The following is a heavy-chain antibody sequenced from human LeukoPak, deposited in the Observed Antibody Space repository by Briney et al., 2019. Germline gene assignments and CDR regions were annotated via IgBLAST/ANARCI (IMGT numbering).Heavy chain of an antibody. CDR2: IYYSGST. D-gene: IGHD2-2*01. Sequence: SETLSLTCTVSGGSISSSSYYWGWIRQPPGKGLEWIGSIYYSGSTYYNPSLKSRVTISVDTSKNQFSLKLSSVTAADTAVYYCVRRGYCSSTSCFWHFDYWGQGTLVTVSS. J-gene: IGHJ4*02. V-gene: IGHV4-39*01. CDR1: GGSISSSSYY. CDR3: VRRGYCSSTSCFWHFDY.